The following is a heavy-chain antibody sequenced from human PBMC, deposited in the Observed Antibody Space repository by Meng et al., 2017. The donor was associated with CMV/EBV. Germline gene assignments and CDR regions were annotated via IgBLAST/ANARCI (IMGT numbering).Heavy chain of an antibody. Sequence: SVKVSCKASGGTFSSYAISWVRQAPGQGLEWMGGIIPIFGTANYAQKFQGRVTITTDESTSTAYMELNSLRAEDTAVYYCAKPIVVVPAAIESGFDYWGQGTLVTVSS. CDR3: AKPIVVVPAAIESGFDY. CDR1: GGTFSSYA. CDR2: IIPIFGTA. V-gene: IGHV1-69*05. D-gene: IGHD2-2*01. J-gene: IGHJ4*02.